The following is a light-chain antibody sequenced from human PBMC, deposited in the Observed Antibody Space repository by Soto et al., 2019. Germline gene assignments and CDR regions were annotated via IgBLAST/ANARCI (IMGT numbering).Light chain of an antibody. CDR2: DAS. J-gene: IGKJ4*01. CDR3: QQLNSYPLT. V-gene: IGKV1-9*01. Sequence: DIQLTQSPSFLSASVGDRVTITCRATQGISYYLAWSQQKPGKAPKVLIYDASTLQSGVPSRFSGSGSGTEFTLTISSLQPEDFATYYCQQLNSYPLTFGGGTKVEIK. CDR1: QGISYY.